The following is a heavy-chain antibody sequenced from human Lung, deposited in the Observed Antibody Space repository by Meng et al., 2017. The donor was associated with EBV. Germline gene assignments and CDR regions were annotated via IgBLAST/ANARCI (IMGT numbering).Heavy chain of an antibody. CDR2: ISAYNGNT. CDR1: GYIFNNYG. CDR3: ARDLPGGTKGTWLDL. Sequence: QGQLGQSGAEVKKPGASVKVSCKASGYIFNNYGVSWVRQAPGQGPEWMGWISAYNGNTNYAQNFQGRFTMTTDTSTSTAYMELRSLRSDDTAVYYCARDLPGGTKGTWLDLWGQGTLVTVSS. D-gene: IGHD1-14*01. V-gene: IGHV1-18*01. J-gene: IGHJ5*02.